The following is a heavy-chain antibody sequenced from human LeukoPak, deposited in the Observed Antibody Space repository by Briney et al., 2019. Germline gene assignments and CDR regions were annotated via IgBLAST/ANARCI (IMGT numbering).Heavy chain of an antibody. V-gene: IGHV3-23*01. CDR3: AKIMWELDAFDI. Sequence: GGSLRLSCAASGFTFSSYAMSWVRQAPGKGLEWVSAISGSGGSTYYADSVKGRFTISRDNSKNTLYRQMNSLRAEDTAVYYCAKIMWELDAFDIWGQGTMVTVSS. J-gene: IGHJ3*02. CDR2: ISGSGGST. CDR1: GFTFSSYA. D-gene: IGHD1-26*01.